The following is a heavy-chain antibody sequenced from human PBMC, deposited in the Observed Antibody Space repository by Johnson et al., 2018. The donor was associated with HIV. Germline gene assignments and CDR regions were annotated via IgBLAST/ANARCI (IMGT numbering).Heavy chain of an antibody. Sequence: VHLLESGGGLVQPGGSLRLSCAASGFTVSSNYMSWVRQAPGKGLEWVSVIYSGGSTYYADSVKGRFTISRDNSKNTLYLQMNSLRAEDTGVYYCTTGDCGGGSGSCHAFDFWGQGTMVTVSS. V-gene: IGHV3-66*01. CDR3: TTGDCGGGSGSCHAFDF. J-gene: IGHJ3*01. CDR1: GFTVSSNY. D-gene: IGHD2-21*01. CDR2: IYSGGST.